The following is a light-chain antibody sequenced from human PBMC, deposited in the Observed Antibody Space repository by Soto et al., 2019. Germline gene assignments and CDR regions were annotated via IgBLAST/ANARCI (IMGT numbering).Light chain of an antibody. CDR1: SSDVGGYNY. CDR3: SSYTSSSTPFL. CDR2: DVS. Sequence: QSALTQPASVSGSPGQSITISCTGTSSDVGGYNYVSWYQQHPGKAPKLMIYDVSNRPSGVSNRFSGSKSGNTASLTISGLQAEHEADYYCSSYTSSSTPFLFGTGTKLTVL. V-gene: IGLV2-14*01. J-gene: IGLJ1*01.